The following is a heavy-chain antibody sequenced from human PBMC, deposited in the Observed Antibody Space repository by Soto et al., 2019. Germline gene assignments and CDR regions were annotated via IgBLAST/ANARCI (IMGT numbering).Heavy chain of an antibody. Sequence: QVQLVQSGAEVKKPGASVKVSCKASGYTFTSYGISWVQQAPGQGLEWMGWISVYNGNTKYAQKLQGRVTMTTDTSTSTANMELRSLRSDDTAVYYCAAPGRVDSNYGAFDIWGQGTMVTVSS. CDR1: GYTFTSYG. CDR3: AAPGRVDSNYGAFDI. V-gene: IGHV1-18*01. J-gene: IGHJ3*02. CDR2: ISVYNGNT. D-gene: IGHD3-22*01.